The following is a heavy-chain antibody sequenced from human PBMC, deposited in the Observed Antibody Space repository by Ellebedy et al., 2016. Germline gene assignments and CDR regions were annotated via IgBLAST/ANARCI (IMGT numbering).Heavy chain of an antibody. CDR2: IYHSGTT. J-gene: IGHJ5*02. CDR1: GASITTSSYS. V-gene: IGHV4-39*01. CDR3: ARLKLFRGVFGWFDR. D-gene: IGHD3-16*02. Sequence: SETLSLXCTVSGASITTSSYSWAWIRQAPGRGLELIGYIYHSGTTYYNPSLNSRVTMSIDTSNNQFSLNLKSVTAADTAVYFCARLKLFRGVFGWFDRWGQGILVSVSS.